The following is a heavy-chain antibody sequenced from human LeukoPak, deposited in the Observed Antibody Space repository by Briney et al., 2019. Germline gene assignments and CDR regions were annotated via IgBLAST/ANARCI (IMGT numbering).Heavy chain of an antibody. CDR1: GESFNNYY. J-gene: IGHJ4*02. D-gene: IGHD3-10*01. V-gene: IGHV4-34*01. Sequence: SETLSLTCAVYGESFNNYYWTWIRQSPGKGLEWIGEINHSGSTNYNPSLKSRVTISVDPSKNQFSLKLTSVIAADTALYYCARAGWFGELYGPLDFWGQGTLVTVSS. CDR3: ARAGWFGELYGPLDF. CDR2: INHSGST.